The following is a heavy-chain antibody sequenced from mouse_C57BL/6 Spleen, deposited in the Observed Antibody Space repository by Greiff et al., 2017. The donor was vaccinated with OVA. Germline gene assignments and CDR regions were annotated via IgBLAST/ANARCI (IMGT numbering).Heavy chain of an antibody. V-gene: IGHV5-16*01. CDR1: GFTFSDYY. CDR3: AREGLLRWYFDV. D-gene: IGHD1-1*01. J-gene: IGHJ1*03. Sequence: EVKLVESEGGLVQPGSSMKLSCTASGFTFSDYYMAWVRQFPEKGLEWVANINYDGSSTYYLDSLKSRFIISRDNAKNILYLQMSSLKSEDTATYYCAREGLLRWYFDVWGTGTTVTVSS. CDR2: INYDGSST.